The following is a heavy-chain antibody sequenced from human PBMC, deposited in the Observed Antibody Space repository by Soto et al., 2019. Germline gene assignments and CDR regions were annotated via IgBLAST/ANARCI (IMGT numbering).Heavy chain of an antibody. D-gene: IGHD1-26*01. CDR3: ARDIVLGATISFLDY. V-gene: IGHV3-30-3*01. J-gene: IGHJ4*02. CDR1: GFTFSSYA. CDR2: ISYDGSNK. Sequence: GGSLRLSCAASGFTFSSYAMHWVRQAPGKGLEWVAFISYDGSNKYYADSGEGRFTISRDNSKNTVYLQMNSLRAEDTAVYYCARDIVLGATISFLDYWGQGTLVTVSS.